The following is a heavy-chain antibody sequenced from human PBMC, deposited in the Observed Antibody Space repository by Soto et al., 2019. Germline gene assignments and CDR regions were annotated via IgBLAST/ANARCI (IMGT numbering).Heavy chain of an antibody. Sequence: PSETLSLTCTVSGGSLSSGDNFWSWIRQHAGKGLGWIGYIFYSGNTFYNPSLKSRLTISIDTSKNQFSLKLSSVTPADTAVYYCARDRPWPPNYHYYSMDVWGQGTAVTVSS. CDR3: ARDRPWPPNYHYYSMDV. V-gene: IGHV4-31*03. CDR2: IFYSGNT. D-gene: IGHD1-1*01. CDR1: GGSLSSGDNF. J-gene: IGHJ6*02.